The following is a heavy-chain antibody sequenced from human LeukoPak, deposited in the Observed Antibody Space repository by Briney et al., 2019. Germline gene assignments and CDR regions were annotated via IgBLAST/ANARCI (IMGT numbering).Heavy chain of an antibody. V-gene: IGHV4-34*01. CDR1: GGSFSGYY. D-gene: IGHD6-13*01. CDR3: ARGRIAAAGTGVRYFDY. J-gene: IGHJ4*02. Sequence: PSETLSLTCAVYGGSFSGYYWSWIRQPPGKGLEWTGEINHSGSTNYNPSLKSRVTISVDTSKNQFSLKLSSVTAADTAVYYCARGRIAAAGTGVRYFDYWGQGTLVTVSS. CDR2: INHSGST.